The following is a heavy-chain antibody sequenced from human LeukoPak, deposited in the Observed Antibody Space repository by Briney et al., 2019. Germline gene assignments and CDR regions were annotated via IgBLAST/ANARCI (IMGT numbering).Heavy chain of an antibody. Sequence: ASVKVSCKASGYTFTSYDINWVRQATGQGLEWMGWMNPNSGNTGYAQKFQGRVTMTRNTSISTAYMELSSLRSEDTAVYYCARGRLTRDGYNYAYWGQGTLVTVSS. J-gene: IGHJ4*02. V-gene: IGHV1-8*01. D-gene: IGHD5-24*01. CDR3: ARGRLTRDGYNYAY. CDR1: GYTFTSYD. CDR2: MNPNSGNT.